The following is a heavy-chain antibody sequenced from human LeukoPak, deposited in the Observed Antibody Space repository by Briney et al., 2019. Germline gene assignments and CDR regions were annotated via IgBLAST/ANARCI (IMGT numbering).Heavy chain of an antibody. Sequence: SETLSLNCAVYGGSFSGYYWSWIRQPPGKGLEWIGEINHSGSTNYNPSLKSRVTISVDTSKNQFSLKLGSVTAADTAVYYCARGRITIFGVVIIENAFDIWGQGTMVTVSS. CDR2: INHSGST. CDR3: ARGRITIFGVVIIENAFDI. D-gene: IGHD3-3*01. CDR1: GGSFSGYY. V-gene: IGHV4-34*01. J-gene: IGHJ3*02.